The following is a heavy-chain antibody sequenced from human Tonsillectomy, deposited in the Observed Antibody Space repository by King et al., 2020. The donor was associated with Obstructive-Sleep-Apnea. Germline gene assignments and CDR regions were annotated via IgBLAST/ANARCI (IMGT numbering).Heavy chain of an antibody. CDR2: FKSKTDVWTT. J-gene: IGHJ4*02. Sequence: VQLVESGGGLVKPGGSLRLSCAASGLTFNRAWMSWVRQAPGKGLEWVGRFKSKTDVWTTYYAAPGKGRFTISRDASKNTLYLQMNSLKTEDTAVYYCTTDYHYEWDYFDSWGQGTLVTVSS. D-gene: IGHD5-12*01. CDR3: TTDYHYEWDYFDS. V-gene: IGHV3-15*01. CDR1: GLTFNRAW.